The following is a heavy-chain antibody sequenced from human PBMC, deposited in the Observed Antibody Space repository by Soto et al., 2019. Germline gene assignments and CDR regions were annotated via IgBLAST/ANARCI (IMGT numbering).Heavy chain of an antibody. D-gene: IGHD5-18*01. Sequence: PSETLSLTCAVYGGSFSGYYWSWIRQPPGKGLEWIGEINHSGSTNYNPSLKSRVTISVDTSKNQFSLKLSSVTAADTAVYYCARVNTWIQLWSIFDYWGQGTLVTVSS. CDR1: GGSFSGYY. V-gene: IGHV4-34*01. CDR2: INHSGST. CDR3: ARVNTWIQLWSIFDY. J-gene: IGHJ4*02.